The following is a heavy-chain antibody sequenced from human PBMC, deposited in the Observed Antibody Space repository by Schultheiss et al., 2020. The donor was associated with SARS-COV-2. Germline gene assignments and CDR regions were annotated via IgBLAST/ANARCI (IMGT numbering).Heavy chain of an antibody. CDR3: AKALSYSSSWYGGGFDY. Sequence: GGSLRLSCAASGFTFSSYAMSWVRQAPGKGLEWVSAISGSGGSTYYADSVKGRFTISRDNAKNSLYLQMNSLRAEDTAVYYCAKALSYSSSWYGGGFDYWGQGTLVTVSS. CDR1: GFTFSSYA. J-gene: IGHJ4*02. V-gene: IGHV3-23*01. D-gene: IGHD6-13*01. CDR2: ISGSGGST.